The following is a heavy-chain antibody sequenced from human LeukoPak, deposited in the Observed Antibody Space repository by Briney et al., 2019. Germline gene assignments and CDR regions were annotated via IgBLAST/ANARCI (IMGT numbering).Heavy chain of an antibody. CDR2: MNPNSGNT. Sequence: ASVKVSCKASGYTFTSYDINWVRQATGQGLEWMGWMNPNSGNTGYAQKFQGRVTMTRNTSISTAYMELSSLRSEDTAVYYCARGRYSYGYGDYWGQGTLVTVSS. D-gene: IGHD5-18*01. V-gene: IGHV1-8*01. J-gene: IGHJ4*02. CDR1: GYTFTSYD. CDR3: ARGRYSYGYGDY.